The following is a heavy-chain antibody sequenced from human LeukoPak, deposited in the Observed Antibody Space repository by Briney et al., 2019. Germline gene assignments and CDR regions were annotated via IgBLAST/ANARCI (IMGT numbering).Heavy chain of an antibody. V-gene: IGHV1-18*01. CDR2: INTYNGNT. CDR3: ARDSLAYYYDSSGFGGAAFDI. D-gene: IGHD3-22*01. Sequence: VATLNVSPKPSLYTLTIYSISSVRQAPGQGLEWMGWINTYNGNTNYAQNLQGRVTMTPDTFTSTDYIDLRSLRSDDTAVYYCARDSLAYYYDSSGFGGAAFDIWGQGTMVTVSS. CDR1: LYTLTIYS. J-gene: IGHJ3*02.